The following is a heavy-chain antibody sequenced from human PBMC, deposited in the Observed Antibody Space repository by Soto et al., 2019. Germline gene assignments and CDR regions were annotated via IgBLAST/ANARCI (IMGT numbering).Heavy chain of an antibody. Sequence: QVQLQESGTELVKPSETLSLICTVSGASLKSGSYYWRWIRQPPGKGLEWIGYISHSGRTNYDPSLKSRLTMSVDTSQNQFSLQLNSGTAADTAVYYCSYGSSFDYWGQGTLVTVSS. CDR2: ISHSGRT. CDR3: SYGSSFDY. V-gene: IGHV4-61*01. D-gene: IGHD3-10*01. CDR1: GASLKSGSYY. J-gene: IGHJ4*02.